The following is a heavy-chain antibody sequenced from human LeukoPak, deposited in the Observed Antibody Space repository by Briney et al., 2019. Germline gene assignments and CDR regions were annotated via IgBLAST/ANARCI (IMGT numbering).Heavy chain of an antibody. Sequence: VQPGGSLRLSCAASGFTVSSNYMSWVRQAPGKGLEWVSVIYSGGSTYYADSVKGRFTISRDNSKNTLYLQMNSLRAEDTAVYYCARDGFVGYSSSLLDYWGQGTLVTVSS. J-gene: IGHJ4*02. CDR2: IYSGGST. CDR3: ARDGFVGYSSSLLDY. CDR1: GFTVSSNY. D-gene: IGHD6-13*01. V-gene: IGHV3-66*02.